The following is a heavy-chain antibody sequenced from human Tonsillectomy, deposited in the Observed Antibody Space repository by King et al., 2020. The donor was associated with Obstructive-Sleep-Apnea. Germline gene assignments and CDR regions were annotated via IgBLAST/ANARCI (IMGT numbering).Heavy chain of an antibody. J-gene: IGHJ4*02. CDR1: GFTFSTYS. Sequence: VQLVESGGGVVQPGRSLRLSCAASGFTFSTYSMHWVRQAPGKGLEWVAVIVYDGNNQYYADSVNGAFTISRDNSKNTLFLQMNSLRSEDTAVYYCAREDRVGATYFLDYWGQGTLVTVSS. CDR2: IVYDGNNQ. D-gene: IGHD1-26*01. V-gene: IGHV3-30-3*01. CDR3: AREDRVGATYFLDY.